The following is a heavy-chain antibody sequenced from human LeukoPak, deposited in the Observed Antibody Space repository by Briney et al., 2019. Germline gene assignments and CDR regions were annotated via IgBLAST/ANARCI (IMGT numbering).Heavy chain of an antibody. CDR1: GYSFTSHY. J-gene: IGHJ4*02. V-gene: IGHV1-46*01. CDR3: ARDSNAYDSSGWLFDY. D-gene: IGHD3-22*01. CDR2: INPSGSST. Sequence: ASVKVSCKASGYSFTSHYMHWVRQAPGQGLEWLGLINPSGSSTLYAQKFQGRVTMTRDMSTSTVYMELSSLRSEDTAVYYCARDSNAYDSSGWLFDYWGQGTLVTVSS.